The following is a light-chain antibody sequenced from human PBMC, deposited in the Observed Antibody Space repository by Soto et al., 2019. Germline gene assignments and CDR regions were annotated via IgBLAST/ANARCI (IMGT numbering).Light chain of an antibody. CDR3: QQYDHWPPAT. V-gene: IGKV3-15*01. Sequence: IGMKQSPATLSLAQGERGTLSCRASQSISISLAWYQQKRGQAPRLLMYDASTRASGVPARFSGSGSGTEFTLTISSLQSEDFALYCCQQYDHWPPATFGQGTKVDIK. CDR2: DAS. CDR1: QSISIS. J-gene: IGKJ1*01.